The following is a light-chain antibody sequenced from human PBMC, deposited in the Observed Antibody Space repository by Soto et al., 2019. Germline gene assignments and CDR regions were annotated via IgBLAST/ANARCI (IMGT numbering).Light chain of an antibody. CDR2: DAS. CDR1: QSISSW. J-gene: IGKJ1*01. V-gene: IGKV1-5*01. CDR3: QQYNSYPWT. Sequence: DIQVNQSPATLSASGGDRVTITCRASQSISSWLAWYQHKPGKAPNLLIYDASSLEGGVPSRFSGSGSGTEFTLTISSLQPDDFSTYYCQQYNSYPWTFGQGTKV.